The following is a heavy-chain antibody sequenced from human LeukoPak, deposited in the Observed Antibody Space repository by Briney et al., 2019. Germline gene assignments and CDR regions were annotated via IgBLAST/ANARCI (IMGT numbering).Heavy chain of an antibody. CDR2: IKQDGGEK. D-gene: IGHD1-1*01. CDR3: ARDRVERTGYFDY. V-gene: IGHV3-7*01. Sequence: GGALRLSCLASGVSFCVYLMRWGRQAPGEGVGWGGNIKQDGGEKYYVDSVKGRFTISRDNAKNSLYLQMNSLRGDDTAVYYCARDRVERTGYFDYWGQGALVTVSS. J-gene: IGHJ4*02. CDR1: GVSFCVYL.